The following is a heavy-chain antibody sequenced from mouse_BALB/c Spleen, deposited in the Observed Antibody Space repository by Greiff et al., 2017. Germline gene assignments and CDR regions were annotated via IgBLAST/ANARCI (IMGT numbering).Heavy chain of an antibody. CDR1: GDSITSCY. D-gene: IGHD2-4*01. J-gene: IGHJ4*01. CDR2: ISYSGST. V-gene: IGHV3-8*02. CDR3: ARHLQIYYDSPYAMDY. Sequence: VQLQQSGPSLVKPSQTLSLTCSVTGDSITSCYWNWIRKFPGNKLEYMGYISYSGSTYYNPSLKSRISITRDTSKNQYYLQLNSVTTEDTATYYGARHLQIYYDSPYAMDYWGQGTSVTVSS.